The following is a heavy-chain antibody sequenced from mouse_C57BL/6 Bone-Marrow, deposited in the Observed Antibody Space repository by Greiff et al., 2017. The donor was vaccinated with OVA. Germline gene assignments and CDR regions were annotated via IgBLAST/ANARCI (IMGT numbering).Heavy chain of an antibody. D-gene: IGHD2-2*01. CDR1: GYTFTSYW. CDR3: ARSGGYDGNYYAMDY. V-gene: IGHV1-50*01. Sequence: QVQLQQSGAELVKPGASVKLSCKASGYTFTSYWMQWVKQRPGQGLEWIGEIDPSDSYTNYNQKFKGKATLTVDTSSSTAYMQLSSLTSEDSAVYYCARSGGYDGNYYAMDYWGQGTSVTVSS. CDR2: IDPSDSYT. J-gene: IGHJ4*01.